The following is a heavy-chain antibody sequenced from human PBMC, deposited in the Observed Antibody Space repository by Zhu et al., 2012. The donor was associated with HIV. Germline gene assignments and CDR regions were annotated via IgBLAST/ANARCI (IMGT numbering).Heavy chain of an antibody. D-gene: IGHD2-21*01. CDR3: ARTGDDNHHASFDI. CDR2: IYRSGAT. J-gene: IGHJ4*01. CDR1: GSSINTANY. V-gene: IGHV4-38-2*01. Sequence: QVQGSGPGLVKPSETLSLTCDVSGSSINTANYWGWIRQPPGEGLEWIANIYRSGATYYNPSLRSRATISMDRSRNLFFLTLNSVTAADTAIYFCARTGDDNHHASFDIWDQGTPVTVSS.